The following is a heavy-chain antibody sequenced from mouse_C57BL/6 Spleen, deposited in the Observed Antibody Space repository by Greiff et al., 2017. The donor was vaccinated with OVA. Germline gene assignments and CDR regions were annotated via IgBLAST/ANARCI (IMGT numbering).Heavy chain of an antibody. V-gene: IGHV1-55*01. CDR1: GYTFTSYW. Sequence: QVQLKQPGAELVKPGASVKMSCKASGYTFTSYWITWVKQRPGQGLEWIGDIYPGSGSTNYNEKFKSKATLTVDTSSSTAYMQLSSLTSEDSAVYYCARRGSSGVYFDDWGQGTTLTVSS. D-gene: IGHD3-2*02. CDR2: IYPGSGST. J-gene: IGHJ2*01. CDR3: ARRGSSGVYFDD.